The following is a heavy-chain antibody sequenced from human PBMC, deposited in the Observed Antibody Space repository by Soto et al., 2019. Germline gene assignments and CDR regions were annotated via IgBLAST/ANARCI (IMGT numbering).Heavy chain of an antibody. CDR1: GFTFVTPT. CDR2: IDGSGGIT. CDR3: VKNSGWFNT. J-gene: IGHJ5*02. V-gene: IGHV3-23*01. D-gene: IGHD3-10*01. Sequence: QLLQSGGGLVQPGGSLTLSCAASGFTFVTPTMSWVRQAPGEGLEWVSTIDGSGGITYYADSVKGRFTISRDNSRNTVYLQMNSLRGDDTALYYCVKNSGWFNTWGQGALVTVSS.